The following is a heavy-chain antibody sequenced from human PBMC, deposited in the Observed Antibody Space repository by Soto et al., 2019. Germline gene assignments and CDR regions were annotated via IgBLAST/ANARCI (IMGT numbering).Heavy chain of an antibody. V-gene: IGHV3-21*01. CDR3: ARDSKGHYYDSSGYYSFDY. CDR1: GFTFSSYS. Sequence: GGSLRLSCAASGFTFSSYSMNWVRQAPGKGLEWVSSISSSSSYIYYADSVKGRFTISRDNAKNSLYLQMNSLRAEDTAVYYCARDSKGHYYDSSGYYSFDYWGQGTLVTVSS. CDR2: ISSSSSYI. J-gene: IGHJ4*02. D-gene: IGHD3-22*01.